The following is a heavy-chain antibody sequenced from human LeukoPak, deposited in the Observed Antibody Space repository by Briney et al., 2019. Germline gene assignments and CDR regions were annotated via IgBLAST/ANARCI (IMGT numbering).Heavy chain of an antibody. D-gene: IGHD5-18*01. CDR2: IYYSGST. V-gene: IGHV4-59*01. CDR3: ARDQGSGYSHYYGMDV. CDR1: GGSISSYY. Sequence: SETLSLTCTVSGGSISSYYWSWIRQPPGKGLEWIGYIYYSGSTNYNPSLKSRVTISVDTSKNQFSLKLSSVTAADTAVYYCARDQGSGYSHYYGMDVWGQGTTVTVSS. J-gene: IGHJ6*02.